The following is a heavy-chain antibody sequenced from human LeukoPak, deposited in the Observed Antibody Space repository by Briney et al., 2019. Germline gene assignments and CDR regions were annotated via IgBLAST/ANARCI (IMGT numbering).Heavy chain of an antibody. CDR2: IKQDGSEK. Sequence: PGGSLRLSCAASGFTFSSYAMSWVRQAPGKGLEWVANIKQDGSEKYYVDSVKGRFTISRDNAKNSLYLQMNSLRAEDTAVYYCARDLRAIVATYYYYGMDVWGQGTTVTVSS. CDR3: ARDLRAIVATYYYYGMDV. J-gene: IGHJ6*02. D-gene: IGHD5-12*01. V-gene: IGHV3-7*03. CDR1: GFTFSSYA.